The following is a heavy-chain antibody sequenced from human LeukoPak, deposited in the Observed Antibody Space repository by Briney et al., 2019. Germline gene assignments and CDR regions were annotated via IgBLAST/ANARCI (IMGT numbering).Heavy chain of an antibody. Sequence: GGSLRLSCAASGFTFSSYAMSWVRQAPGKGLEWVSVIYSGGSTYYADSVKGRFTTSRDNSKNTLYLQMNSLRAEDTAVYYCAKDLEAYCGGDCSPMGYWGQGTLVTVSS. V-gene: IGHV3-23*03. CDR1: GFTFSSYA. J-gene: IGHJ4*02. D-gene: IGHD2-21*01. CDR3: AKDLEAYCGGDCSPMGY. CDR2: IYSGGST.